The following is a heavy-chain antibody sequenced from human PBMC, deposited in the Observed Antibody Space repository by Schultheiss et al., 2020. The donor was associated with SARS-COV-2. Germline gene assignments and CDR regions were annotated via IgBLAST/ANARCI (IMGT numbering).Heavy chain of an antibody. J-gene: IGHJ6*03. CDR3: ARDASPPLIVVVPAASYYMDV. CDR2: MNPNSGNT. CDR1: GYTFTSYD. D-gene: IGHD2-2*01. Sequence: ASVKVSCKASGYTFTSYDINWVRQATGQGLEWMGWMNPNSGNTGYAQKFQGRVTMTTDTSTSTAYMELRSLRSDDTAVYYCARDASPPLIVVVPAASYYMDVWGKGTTVTVSS. V-gene: IGHV1-8*01.